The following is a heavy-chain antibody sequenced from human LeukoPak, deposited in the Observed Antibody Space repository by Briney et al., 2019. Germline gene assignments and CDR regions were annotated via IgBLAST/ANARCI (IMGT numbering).Heavy chain of an antibody. J-gene: IGHJ4*02. CDR3: ARVRVDGYSYGFRVRYFDY. CDR1: GYSISSDYY. CDR2: IHHSGRT. D-gene: IGHD5-18*01. Sequence: SETLSLTCTVSGYSISSDYYWGWIRQPPGKGLEWIGSIHHSGRTYYNPSLKSRVTMSVDTSKNQFSLKLSSVTAADTAVYYCARVRVDGYSYGFRVRYFDYWGQGTLVTVSS. V-gene: IGHV4-38-2*02.